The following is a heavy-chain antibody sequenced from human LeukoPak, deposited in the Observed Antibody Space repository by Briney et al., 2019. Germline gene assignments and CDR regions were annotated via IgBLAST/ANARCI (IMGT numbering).Heavy chain of an antibody. CDR2: ISGSGGST. CDR1: GFTFSSYG. J-gene: IGHJ1*01. Sequence: PGRSLRLSCAASGFTFSSYGMSWVRQAPGKGLEWVSAISGSGGSTYYADSVKGRFTISRDNSKNTLYLQMNSLGAEDTAVYYCAKDRDYGAAEYFQHWGQGTLVTVSS. V-gene: IGHV3-23*01. D-gene: IGHD4-17*01. CDR3: AKDRDYGAAEYFQH.